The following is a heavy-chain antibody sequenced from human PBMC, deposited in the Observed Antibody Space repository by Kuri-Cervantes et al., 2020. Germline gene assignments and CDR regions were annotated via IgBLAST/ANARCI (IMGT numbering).Heavy chain of an antibody. V-gene: IGHV3-30-3*01. CDR2: ISYDGSNK. D-gene: IGHD3-9*01. CDR1: GFTFSSYA. J-gene: IGHJ3*02. Sequence: GESLKISCAASGFTFSSYAMHWVRQAPGKGLEWVAVISYDGSNKYYADSVKGRFTISRDNSKNTLYLQMNSLRAEDTAVYYCASLRYDILTGYYGEGSAFDIWGQGTMVT. CDR3: ASLRYDILTGYYGEGSAFDI.